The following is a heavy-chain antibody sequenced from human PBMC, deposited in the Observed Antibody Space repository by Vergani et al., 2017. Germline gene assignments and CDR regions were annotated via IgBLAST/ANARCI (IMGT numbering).Heavy chain of an antibody. Sequence: QEQLLQSGGGVVQPGGSLRLSCTASGFTFRSNGMHWVRQATGKGLKWVAFIWFDGSKTNYVDSVKGRFTISRDNSKNTLFLQMNSLRPEDTAIYYCAKMVSVVVTEVAYYFDYCGQGTLVTVSS. CDR3: AKMVSVVVTEVAYYFDY. D-gene: IGHD2-21*02. CDR2: IWFDGSKT. V-gene: IGHV3-30*02. J-gene: IGHJ4*02. CDR1: GFTFRSNG.